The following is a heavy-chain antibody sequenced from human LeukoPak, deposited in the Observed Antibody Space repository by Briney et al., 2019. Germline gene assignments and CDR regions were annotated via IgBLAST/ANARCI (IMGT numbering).Heavy chain of an antibody. D-gene: IGHD6-19*01. CDR1: GVTFSNCA. CDR2: VWYDGSNE. J-gene: IGHJ4*02. Sequence: GGSLRLSCAASGVTFSNCAMHWVRQAPGKGLEWVAVVWYDGSNEYYADSVKGRFTISRDNSKDTLYLQMNSLRAEDTAVHYCVRDRYSSSSGGSFDYWGQGTLVTVSS. CDR3: VRDRYSSSSGGSFDY. V-gene: IGHV3-33*01.